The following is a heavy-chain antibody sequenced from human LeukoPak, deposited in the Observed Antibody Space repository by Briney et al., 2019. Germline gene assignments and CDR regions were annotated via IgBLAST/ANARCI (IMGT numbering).Heavy chain of an antibody. CDR1: GFTVSSNY. D-gene: IGHD3-3*01. V-gene: IGHV3-23*01. CDR3: AKDPQYYDFWSGFDP. Sequence: PGGSLRLSCAASGFTVSSNYMSWVRQAPGKGLEWVSVISGSGGSTYYADSVKGRFTISRDNSKNTLYLQMNSLRAEDTAVYYCAKDPQYYDFWSGFDPWGQGTLVTVSS. CDR2: ISGSGGST. J-gene: IGHJ5*02.